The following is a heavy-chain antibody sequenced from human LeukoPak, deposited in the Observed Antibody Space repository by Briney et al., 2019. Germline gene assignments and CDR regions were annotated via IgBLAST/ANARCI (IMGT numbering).Heavy chain of an antibody. CDR1: GGSFSGYY. CDR2: INHSGTT. D-gene: IGHD3-22*01. CDR3: ARGSSGYYPSFDY. V-gene: IGHV4-34*01. J-gene: IGHJ4*02. Sequence: SETLSLTCAVYGGSFSGYYWSWIRQPPRYGLQCLAEINHSGTTNYNQSLKGRVTISVDTSKNQFSLQLSSVTAADTAVYYCARGSSGYYPSFDYWGQGTLVTVSS.